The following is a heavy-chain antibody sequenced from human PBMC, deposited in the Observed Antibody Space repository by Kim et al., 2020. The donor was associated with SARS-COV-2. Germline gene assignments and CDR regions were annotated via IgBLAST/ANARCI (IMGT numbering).Heavy chain of an antibody. Sequence: GGSLRLSCATSGFTFNSYAMSWVRQAPGKGLDWVSGISGDDISTYYADSVKGRFTISRDNSKNTLYLQMNSLRAEDTAVYYCAKDRLTLNYYDSSGYYYGRYFFDYWGQETVVTVSS. J-gene: IGHJ4*02. CDR2: ISGDDIST. V-gene: IGHV3-23*01. CDR1: GFTFNSYA. CDR3: AKDRLTLNYYDSSGYYYGRYFFDY. D-gene: IGHD3-22*01.